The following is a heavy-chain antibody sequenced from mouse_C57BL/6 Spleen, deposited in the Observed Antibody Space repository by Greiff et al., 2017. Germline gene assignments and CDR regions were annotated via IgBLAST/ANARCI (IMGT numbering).Heavy chain of an antibody. CDR2: IYPGDGDT. CDR1: GYAFSSYW. D-gene: IGHD1-1*02. CDR3: TLYYYYYFDY. V-gene: IGHV1-80*01. Sequence: VQLQQSGAELVKPGASVKISCKASGYAFSSYWMNWVKQRPGKGLEWIGQIYPGDGDTNYNGKFKGQATLTADKSSSTAYMELRSLTSEDSAVYYCTLYYYYYFDYWGQGITLTVSS. J-gene: IGHJ2*01.